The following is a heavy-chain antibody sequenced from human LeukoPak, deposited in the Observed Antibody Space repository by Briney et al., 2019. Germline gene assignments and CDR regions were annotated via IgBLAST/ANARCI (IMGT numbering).Heavy chain of an antibody. Sequence: PGGSLGLSCAGSGFLYSTFAIHWVRQAPGKGLEYVSAISYSWHNTHYANSVRGRFTISRDNSKNIVFLQMDSLKVEDTAVYYCARGPYHMLNMPTWFDAWGQGTLVTVSS. CDR2: ISYSWHNT. CDR1: GFLYSTFA. J-gene: IGHJ5*02. D-gene: IGHD2-8*01. CDR3: ARGPYHMLNMPTWFDA. V-gene: IGHV3-64*01.